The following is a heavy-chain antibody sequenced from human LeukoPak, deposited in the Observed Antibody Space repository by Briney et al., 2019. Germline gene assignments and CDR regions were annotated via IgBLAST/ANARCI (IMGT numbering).Heavy chain of an antibody. Sequence: GRSLRLSCAASGFIFSNYGMHWVRQAPGKGLEWVANIKQDGSEKYYVDSVKGRFTISRDNAKNSLYLQMNNLRAEDTAVYYCTRETYCSTTSCYHNWFDPWGQGTLVSVSS. D-gene: IGHD2-2*01. CDR1: GFIFSNYG. V-gene: IGHV3-7*04. J-gene: IGHJ5*02. CDR2: IKQDGSEK. CDR3: TRETYCSTTSCYHNWFDP.